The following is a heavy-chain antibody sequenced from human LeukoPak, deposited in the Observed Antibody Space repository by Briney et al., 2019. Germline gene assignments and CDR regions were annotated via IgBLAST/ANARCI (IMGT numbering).Heavy chain of an antibody. Sequence: GGSLRLSCSASGFTFSSYAMHWARQAPGKGLEYVSAISSNGGSTYYADSVKGRFTISRDNSKNTLYLQMSSLRAEDTAVYYCVKDEGVAVAGSLDYWGQGTLVTVSS. V-gene: IGHV3-64D*09. CDR1: GFTFSSYA. CDR2: ISSNGGST. CDR3: VKDEGVAVAGSLDY. J-gene: IGHJ4*02. D-gene: IGHD6-19*01.